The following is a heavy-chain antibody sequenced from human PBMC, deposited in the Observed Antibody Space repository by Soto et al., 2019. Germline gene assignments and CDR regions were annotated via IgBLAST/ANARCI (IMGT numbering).Heavy chain of an antibody. V-gene: IGHV3-74*01. Sequence: EVQLVESGGGLVQPGGSLRLSCAASGFTFSSYWMHWVRQAPGKGLVWVSRISSDGSSTTYADSVKGRFTISRDNAKNTLYLQMNSLRAEDTAVYYCARDGQLGGLDYWGQGTLVTVSS. CDR1: GFTFSSYW. CDR3: ARDGQLGGLDY. D-gene: IGHD3-16*01. J-gene: IGHJ4*02. CDR2: ISSDGSST.